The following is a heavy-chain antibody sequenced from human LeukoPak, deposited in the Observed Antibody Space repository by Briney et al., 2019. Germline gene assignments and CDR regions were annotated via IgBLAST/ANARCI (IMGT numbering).Heavy chain of an antibody. V-gene: IGHV3-7*04. D-gene: IGHD3-10*01. Sequence: PGGSLRLSCAASGFTFSSYWMSWVRQTPEKGLEWVANIKQDGSEKYYVGSVKGRFSISRDNAKSSLFLQMNTLRSEDTAVYYCARGPTPSFYYGSGSYYSLDFWGQGTLVTVST. J-gene: IGHJ4*02. CDR3: ARGPTPSFYYGSGSYYSLDF. CDR1: GFTFSSYW. CDR2: IKQDGSEK.